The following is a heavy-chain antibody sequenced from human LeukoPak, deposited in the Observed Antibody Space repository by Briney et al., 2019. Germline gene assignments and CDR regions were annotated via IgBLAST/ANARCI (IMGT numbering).Heavy chain of an antibody. CDR3: ARGATTDY. CDR1: GLTFSSYW. V-gene: IGHV3-7*04. Sequence: PGGSLRLSCAASGLTFSSYWMSWVRQAPGKGLEWVANIKQDGSEKYYVDSVKGRFTISRDNAKNSLYLQMNSLRAEDTAVYYCARGATTDYWGQGTLVTVSS. J-gene: IGHJ4*02. D-gene: IGHD1-26*01. CDR2: IKQDGSEK.